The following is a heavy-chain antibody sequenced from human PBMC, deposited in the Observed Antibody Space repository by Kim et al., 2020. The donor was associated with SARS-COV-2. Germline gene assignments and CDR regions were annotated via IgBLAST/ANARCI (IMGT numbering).Heavy chain of an antibody. J-gene: IGHJ4*02. D-gene: IGHD6-6*01. CDR1: GFTFSDYY. CDR3: ARYFLDSSSTGAGY. V-gene: IGHV3-11*01. CDR2: ISSSGSTN. Sequence: GGSLRLSCAASGFTFSDYYMSWIRQAPGKGLEWVSYISSSGSTNYYADSVNGPFIISRDNAKNSLYQQMNSRRAENTAVYYWARYFLDSSSTGAGYWGQGALVTVSS.